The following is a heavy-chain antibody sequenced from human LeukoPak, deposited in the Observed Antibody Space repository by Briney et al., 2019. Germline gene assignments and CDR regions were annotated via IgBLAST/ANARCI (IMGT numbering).Heavy chain of an antibody. Sequence: PGGSLRLSCAASGFTVSSNYMSWVRQAPGKGLEWVSSISGSGAMTYYADSVKGRFTISRDNAMDTLYLQMSGLRPDDTAVYYCAKDRVDGSGSQFDSWGQGSLVIVSS. J-gene: IGHJ4*02. CDR1: GFTVSSNY. CDR2: ISGSGAMT. D-gene: IGHD3-10*01. CDR3: AKDRVDGSGSQFDS. V-gene: IGHV3-23*01.